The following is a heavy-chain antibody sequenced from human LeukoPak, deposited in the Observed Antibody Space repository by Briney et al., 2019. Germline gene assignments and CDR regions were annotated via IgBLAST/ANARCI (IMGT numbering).Heavy chain of an antibody. V-gene: IGHV3-30-3*01. Sequence: GGSLRLSCAASGFTFSSYAMHWVRQAPGKGLEWVAVISYDGSNKYYADSVKGRFTISRDNSKNTLYLQMNSLRAEDTAAYYCARDSSGYYRRAGNAFDIWGQGTMVTVSS. D-gene: IGHD3-22*01. CDR2: ISYDGSNK. J-gene: IGHJ3*02. CDR1: GFTFSSYA. CDR3: ARDSSGYYRRAGNAFDI.